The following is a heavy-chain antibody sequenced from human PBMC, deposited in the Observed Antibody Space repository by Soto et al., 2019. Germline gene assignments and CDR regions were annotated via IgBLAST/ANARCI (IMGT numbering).Heavy chain of an antibody. D-gene: IGHD3-16*01. CDR3: AAAVPAEYVFPYDYMDV. V-gene: IGHV4-59*01. J-gene: IGHJ6*03. Sequence: QVQLQESGPGLVKPSETLSLTCTVSGASISSYHWSWIRQTPGKGLEWIGYIYYSGSANYNPSLKSRVTFSVDTSKNQVSLKLSSVTAADTGVYYCAAAVPAEYVFPYDYMDVWRKGTTVTVSS. CDR2: IYYSGSA. CDR1: GASISSYH.